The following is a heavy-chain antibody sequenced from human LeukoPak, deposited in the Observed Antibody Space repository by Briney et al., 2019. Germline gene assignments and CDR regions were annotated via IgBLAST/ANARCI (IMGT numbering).Heavy chain of an antibody. D-gene: IGHD3-10*02. J-gene: IGHJ6*03. CDR3: AREVYVRGGFPTYYYYYMDV. V-gene: IGHV3-7*01. Sequence: PGGSLRLSCAASGFPFSSYWMTWVRQAPGKGLEWVANIKQDGSEKYYVDSVKGRFTISRDNAKNSLYLQMNSLRAEDTAVYYCAREVYVRGGFPTYYYYYMDVWGKGTTVTVSS. CDR2: IKQDGSEK. CDR1: GFPFSSYW.